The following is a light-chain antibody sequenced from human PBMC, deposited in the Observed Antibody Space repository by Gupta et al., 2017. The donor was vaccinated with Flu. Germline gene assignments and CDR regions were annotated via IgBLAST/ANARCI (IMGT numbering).Light chain of an antibody. CDR2: DAC. CDR1: KGISNY. Sequence: PSLWSASVGDRVTITCRARKGISNYLAWYQQKPGKAPKLLIYDACTLASGIPSRFSGSGSWSDFTLTISSLQTEDFGTYYCQQFNSYPSTFGQGTKLEIK. V-gene: IGKV1-9*01. CDR3: QQFNSYPST. J-gene: IGKJ1*01.